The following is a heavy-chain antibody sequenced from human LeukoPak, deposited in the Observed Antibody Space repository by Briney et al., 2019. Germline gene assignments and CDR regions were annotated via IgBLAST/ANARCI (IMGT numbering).Heavy chain of an antibody. CDR3: ARDRGGAVLRLLDYGMDV. J-gene: IGHJ6*02. V-gene: IGHV1-69*04. Sequence: SVKVSCKASGGTFSSYAISWVRQAPGQGLEWMGRIIPILGIANYAQKFQGRVTITADKSTSTAYMELSSLRSEDTAVYYCARDRGGAVLRLLDYGMDVWGQGTTVTVSS. CDR2: IIPILGIA. D-gene: IGHD3-3*01. CDR1: GGTFSSYA.